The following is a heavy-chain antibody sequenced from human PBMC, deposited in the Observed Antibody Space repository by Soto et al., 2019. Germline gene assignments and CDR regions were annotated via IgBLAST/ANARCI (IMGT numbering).Heavy chain of an antibody. J-gene: IGHJ6*03. CDR3: ARGGTTGTTRTYVYYYYYMDV. CDR2: INHSGST. V-gene: IGHV4-34*01. Sequence: SETLSLTCAVYGGSFSGYYWSWIRQPPGKGLEWIGEINHSGSTNYNPSLKSRVTISVDTSKNQFSLKLSSVTAADTAVYYCARGGTTGTTRTYVYYYYYMDVWGKGTTVTVSS. D-gene: IGHD1-1*01. CDR1: GGSFSGYY.